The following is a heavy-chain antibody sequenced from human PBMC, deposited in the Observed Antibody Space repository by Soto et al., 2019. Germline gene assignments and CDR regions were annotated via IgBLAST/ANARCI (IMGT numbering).Heavy chain of an antibody. J-gene: IGHJ4*02. Sequence: GGSLRLSCSASVFTFSSYSMNWVRQAPGKGLEWVSYISTSSNSIYYADSVKGRFTISRDNAKNSLFLQMNSLRDDDTAVYFCERVKYSGNQCPSDAWGQAILGTVP. CDR2: ISTSSNSI. CDR1: VFTFSSYS. D-gene: IGHD1-26*01. CDR3: ERVKYSGNQCPSDA. V-gene: IGHV3-48*02.